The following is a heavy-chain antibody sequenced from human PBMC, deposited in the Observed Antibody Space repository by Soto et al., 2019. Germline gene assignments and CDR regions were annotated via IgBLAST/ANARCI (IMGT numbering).Heavy chain of an antibody. CDR3: AKDYYYDSSGYARPDY. V-gene: IGHV3-23*01. CDR1: GFTFSTYA. J-gene: IGHJ4*02. CDR2: IRGSGAST. Sequence: GGSLRLSCAASGFTFSTYAMTWVRQVPEKGLEKVSAIRGSGASTYYADSVKGRFTISRDNSKNTLFLQMNSLRVEDTALYYCAKDYYYDSSGYARPDYWGRGTLVTVSS. D-gene: IGHD3-22*01.